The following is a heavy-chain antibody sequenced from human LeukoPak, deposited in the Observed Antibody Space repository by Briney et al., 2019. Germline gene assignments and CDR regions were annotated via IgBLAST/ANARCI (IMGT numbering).Heavy chain of an antibody. V-gene: IGHV3-23*01. CDR3: ARDRTDYEAFDI. J-gene: IGHJ3*02. D-gene: IGHD4-17*01. Sequence: GGSLRLSCAASGFTFSSYAMSWVRQAPGKGLEWVSAISGSGGSTYYADSVKGRFTISRDNSKNTLYLQMNSLRAEDTAVYYCARDRTDYEAFDIWGQGTMVTVSS. CDR2: ISGSGGST. CDR1: GFTFSSYA.